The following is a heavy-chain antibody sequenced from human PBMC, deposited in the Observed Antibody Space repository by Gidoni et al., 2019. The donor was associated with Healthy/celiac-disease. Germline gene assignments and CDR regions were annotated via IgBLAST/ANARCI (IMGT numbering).Heavy chain of an antibody. CDR3: ARVEGYYYYGMDV. V-gene: IGHV4-61*02. D-gene: IGHD1-1*01. J-gene: IGHJ6*02. CDR2: IYTSGST. CDR1: GGSISSGSYY. Sequence: QVQLQESGPGLVKPSQTLSLTCTVSGGSISSGSYYWSWIRPPAGKRLEWIGRIYTSGSTNYNPSLKSRVTISVDTSKNQFSLKLSSVTAADTAVYYCARVEGYYYYGMDVWGQGTTVTVSS.